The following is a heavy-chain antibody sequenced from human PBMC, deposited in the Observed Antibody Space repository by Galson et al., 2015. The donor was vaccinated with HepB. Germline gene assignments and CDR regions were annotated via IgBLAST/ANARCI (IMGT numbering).Heavy chain of an antibody. J-gene: IGHJ4*02. CDR2: SRNKAKGYTT. V-gene: IGHV3-72*01. Sequence: SLRLSCAASGFSFKTYTMAWVRQAPGKGLEWVGRSRNKAKGYTTDYAASVKGRFTISRDDSKNSLFLQMNSLKTEDTAVYYCSTTPTATAPFDCWGQGTLVSVSS. D-gene: IGHD1-1*01. CDR1: GFSFKTYT. CDR3: STTPTATAPFDC.